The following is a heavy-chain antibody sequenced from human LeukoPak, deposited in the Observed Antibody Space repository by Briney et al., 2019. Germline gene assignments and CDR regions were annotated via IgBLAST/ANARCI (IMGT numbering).Heavy chain of an antibody. CDR1: GFTFSIYA. Sequence: GSLRLSCAPSGFTFSIYAMSWVRQAPGKGLEGIGYIYYSGSTNTTPSFESRVTISLDTSKNQSSLKLSSVTAADTAVYSGAKIGRGLSRAFDPWGQGTLVTVSS. CDR3: AKIGRGLSRAFDP. J-gene: IGHJ5*02. V-gene: IGHV4-59*01. D-gene: IGHD4/OR15-4a*01. CDR2: IYYSGST.